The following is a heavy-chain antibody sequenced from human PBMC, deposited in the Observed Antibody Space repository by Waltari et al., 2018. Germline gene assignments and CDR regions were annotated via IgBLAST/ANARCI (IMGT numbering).Heavy chain of an antibody. D-gene: IGHD2-15*01. J-gene: IGHJ2*01. CDR1: GGTFSSYA. V-gene: IGHV1-69*01. Sequence: QVQLVQSGAEVKKPGSSVKVSCKASGGTFSSYAISWVRQAPGQGLEWMGGIIPIFGTANYAQKFQGRVTITADESTSTAYMELSSLRAEDTAVYYCARDLGVVVVAATDWYFDLWGRGTLVTVSS. CDR2: IIPIFGTA. CDR3: ARDLGVVVVAATDWYFDL.